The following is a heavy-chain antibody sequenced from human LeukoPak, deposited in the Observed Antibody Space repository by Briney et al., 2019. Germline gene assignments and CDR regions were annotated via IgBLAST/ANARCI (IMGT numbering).Heavy chain of an antibody. V-gene: IGHV3-48*03. CDR3: ARVGVGYYFDY. J-gene: IGHJ4*02. D-gene: IGHD1-26*01. CDR1: GFTFSSYE. Sequence: GGSLRLSCAASGFTFSSYEMNWVRQAPGKGLEWVSYISSSGSTIYYADSVKGRFTISRDNAKNSLYLQMNSLRAEDAAVYYCARVGVGYYFDYWGQGTLVTVSS. CDR2: ISSSGSTI.